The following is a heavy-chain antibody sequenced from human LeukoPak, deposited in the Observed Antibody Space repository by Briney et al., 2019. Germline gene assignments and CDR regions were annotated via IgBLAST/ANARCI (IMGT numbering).Heavy chain of an antibody. J-gene: IGHJ5*02. V-gene: IGHV4-4*07. CDR3: ARDGFGELLGWFDP. CDR1: GGSISSYY. CDR2: IYTSGST. Sequence: PSESLSLTCTVSGGSISSYYWSWIRQPAGKGLEWIGRIYTSGSTNYNPSLKSRVTMSVDTSKNQFSLKLSSVTAADTAVYYCARDGFGELLGWFDPWGQGTLVTVSS. D-gene: IGHD3-10*01.